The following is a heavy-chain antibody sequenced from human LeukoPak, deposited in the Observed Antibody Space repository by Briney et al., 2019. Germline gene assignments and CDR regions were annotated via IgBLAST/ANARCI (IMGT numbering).Heavy chain of an antibody. CDR2: IKSKTDGGTT. CDR1: GFSFCNAW. CDR3: RLLWFGELFGFAY. J-gene: IGHJ4*02. Sequence: GGSLRLSCAASGFSFCNAWLSWVRQAPGKGLEWVGRIKSKTDGGTTDYAAPVKGRFTISRDDSKNTLYLQMNSLKTEDTAVYYDRLLWFGELFGFAYWGQGTLVTVSS. D-gene: IGHD3-10*01. V-gene: IGHV3-15*01.